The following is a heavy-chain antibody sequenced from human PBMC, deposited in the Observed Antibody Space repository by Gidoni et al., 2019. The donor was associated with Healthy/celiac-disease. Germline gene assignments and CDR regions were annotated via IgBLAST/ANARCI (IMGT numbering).Heavy chain of an antibody. Sequence: EVQLVESGGGLVKPGGSLRVSCAASGFTFSSYSMNWVRQAPGKGLEWVSSISSSSSYIYYADSVKGRFTISRDNAKNSLYLQMNSLRAEDTAVYYCARALVVPAAADAFDIWGQGTMVTVSS. J-gene: IGHJ3*02. V-gene: IGHV3-21*01. CDR3: ARALVVPAAADAFDI. CDR2: ISSSSSYI. D-gene: IGHD2-2*01. CDR1: GFTFSSYS.